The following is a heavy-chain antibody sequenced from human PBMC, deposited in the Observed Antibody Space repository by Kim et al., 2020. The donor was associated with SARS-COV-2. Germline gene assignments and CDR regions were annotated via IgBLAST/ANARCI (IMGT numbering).Heavy chain of an antibody. CDR1: GGSFSGYY. Sequence: SETLSLTCAVYGGSFSGYYWSWIRQPPGKGLEWIGEINHSGSTNYNPSLKSRVTISVDTSKNQFSLKLSSVTAADTAVYYCARGVAPLSWDYFDYWGQGTLVTVSS. V-gene: IGHV4-34*01. D-gene: IGHD6-13*01. CDR3: ARGVAPLSWDYFDY. J-gene: IGHJ4*02. CDR2: INHSGST.